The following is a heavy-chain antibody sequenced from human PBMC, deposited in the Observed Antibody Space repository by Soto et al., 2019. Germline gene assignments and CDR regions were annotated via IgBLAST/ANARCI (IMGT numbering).Heavy chain of an antibody. J-gene: IGHJ4*02. D-gene: IGHD5-12*01. CDR3: ASDSGGYSNYVGY. CDR1: AVKFGNNG. CDR2: RCHVGGQE. V-gene: IGHV3-30*03. Sequence: XGALGLSGAAAAVKFGNNGLNWVRHVPGKGLEFVAVRCHVGGQEDYADSVKGRFTISRDNSKNMLFLQMNSLRPDDTAVYYCASDSGGYSNYVGYCGQGTRVTVST.